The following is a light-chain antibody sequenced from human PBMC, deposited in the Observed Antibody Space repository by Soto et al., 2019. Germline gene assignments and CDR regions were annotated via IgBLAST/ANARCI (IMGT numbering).Light chain of an antibody. Sequence: DIHVTQSTSSLSASVGDRVTIRCRASQTVRTYLNWYQQKPGKAPILLIYAASSLPSAVPPRFTGAGSETDFTLTIISFQPEDGVTDYSKQTSSTPNPFGQGTRLEI. CDR3: KQTSSTPNP. CDR2: AAS. V-gene: IGKV1-39*01. J-gene: IGKJ5*01. CDR1: QTVRTY.